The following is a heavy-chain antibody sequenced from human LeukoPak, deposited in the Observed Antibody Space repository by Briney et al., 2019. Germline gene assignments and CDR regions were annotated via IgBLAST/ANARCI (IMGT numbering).Heavy chain of an antibody. V-gene: IGHV3-30-3*01. CDR3: ARAIVVPAATTTYFDY. Sequence: GGSLRLSCAASGFTFSSYAMHWVRQAPGKGLEWVAVISYDGSNKYYADSVKGRFTISRDNSKNTLYLQMNSLRAEDTAVYYCARAIVVPAATTTYFDYWGRGTLVTVSS. J-gene: IGHJ4*02. CDR2: ISYDGSNK. D-gene: IGHD2-2*01. CDR1: GFTFSSYA.